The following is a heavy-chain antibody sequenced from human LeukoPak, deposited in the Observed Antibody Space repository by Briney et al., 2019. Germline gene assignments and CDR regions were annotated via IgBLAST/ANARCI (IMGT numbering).Heavy chain of an antibody. J-gene: IGHJ6*02. CDR2: MNPNSGNT. V-gene: IGHV1-8*01. CDR1: GYTFTSYD. CDR3: ARRGYNWNDLYYYYGMDV. Sequence: GASVKVSCKASGYTFTSYDINWVRQATGQGLEWMGWMNPNSGNTGYAQKFQGRVTMTRNTSISTAYMEPSSLRSEDTAVYYCARRGYNWNDLYYYYGMDVWGQGTTVTVSS. D-gene: IGHD1-1*01.